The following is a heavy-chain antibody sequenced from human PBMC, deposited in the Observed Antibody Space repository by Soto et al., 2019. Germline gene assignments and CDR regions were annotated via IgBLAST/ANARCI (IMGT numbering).Heavy chain of an antibody. CDR2: INPSGGST. Sequence: ASVKVSCKASGYTFTSYYMHWVRQAPGQGLEWMGIINPSGGSTSYAQKFQGRVTMTRDTSTSTVYMGLSSLRSEDTAVYYCARPHGELELRRYAFDIWGQGTMVTVSS. CDR1: GYTFTSYY. D-gene: IGHD1-7*01. V-gene: IGHV1-46*03. CDR3: ARPHGELELRRYAFDI. J-gene: IGHJ3*02.